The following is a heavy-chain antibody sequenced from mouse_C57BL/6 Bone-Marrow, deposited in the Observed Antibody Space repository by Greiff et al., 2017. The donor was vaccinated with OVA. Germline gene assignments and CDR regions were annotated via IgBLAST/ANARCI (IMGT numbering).Heavy chain of an antibody. CDR1: GYTFTNYW. CDR2: IAPSDSYI. CDR3: AHYGGRRYLHY. J-gene: IGHJ2*02. Sequence: QVQLQQPGAELVRPGTSVKLSCKASGYTFTNYWMHWVKQRPGQGLEWIGEIAPSDSYINYNQKFKGRATLTVDTSSSTAYMHLNSLTSEDSAVYYCAHYGGRRYLHYGGQGTSLTVSA. D-gene: IGHD1-1*01. V-gene: IGHV1-59*01.